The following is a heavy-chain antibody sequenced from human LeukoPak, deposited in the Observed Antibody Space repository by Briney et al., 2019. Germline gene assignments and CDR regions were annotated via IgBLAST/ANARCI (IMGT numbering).Heavy chain of an antibody. CDR1: GFTFDDYA. J-gene: IGHJ4*02. D-gene: IGHD2-2*01. V-gene: IGHV3-9*03. CDR3: AKAGCSSTSCYLNG. CDR2: ISWNSGTI. Sequence: RTGGSLRLSCAASGFTFDDYAMHWVRQAPGKGLEWVSSISWNSGTIVYADSVKGRFTISRDNAKNSLYLQLNSLRAEDMALYYCAKAGCSSTSCYLNGWGQGTLVTVSS.